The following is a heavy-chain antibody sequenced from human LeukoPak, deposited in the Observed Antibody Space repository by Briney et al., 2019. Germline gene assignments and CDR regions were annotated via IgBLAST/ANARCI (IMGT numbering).Heavy chain of an antibody. CDR2: INKNGGT. V-gene: IGHV4-30-4*01. CDR3: AREHKSYVDYLYYFDS. CDR1: SDSISSGDYY. J-gene: IGHJ4*02. Sequence: SETLSLTGTVSSDSISSGDYYWSWIRQPAGKGLEFIGYINKNGGTYYNPPLKSRVSISIDTSKNQFSLKLTSVTAADTAVYFCAREHKSYVDYLYYFDSWGQGTLVTVSS. D-gene: IGHD4-17*01.